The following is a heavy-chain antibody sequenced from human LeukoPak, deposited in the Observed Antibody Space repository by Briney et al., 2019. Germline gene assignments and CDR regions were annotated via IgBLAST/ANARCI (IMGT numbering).Heavy chain of an antibody. D-gene: IGHD5-18*01. CDR2: IYNGGNT. Sequence: SETLALTCTVSGDSITSYYWSWLRQPPGKGLEWIGYIYNGGNTNYNPSLKSRVTISVDTSKNQISLRLSSVTAADTAVYYCARPLFRGYIFGWGYWGQGTLVTVSS. CDR3: ARPLFRGYIFGWGY. J-gene: IGHJ4*02. V-gene: IGHV4-59*08. CDR1: GDSITSYY.